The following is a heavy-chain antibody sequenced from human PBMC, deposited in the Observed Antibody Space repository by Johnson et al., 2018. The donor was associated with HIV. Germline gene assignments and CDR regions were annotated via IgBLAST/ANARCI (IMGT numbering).Heavy chain of an antibody. D-gene: IGHD1-26*01. Sequence: QVQLVESGGGVVQPGRSLRLSCAASAFSFSGYAMHWVRQAPGKGLEWVAVLSYDASNKYYADSVKGRFTISRDNSKNTLDLQMNSLGAQDTAVYYCARDWEGYAFDIWGQGTMVTVSS. CDR3: ARDWEGYAFDI. CDR1: AFSFSGYA. J-gene: IGHJ3*02. CDR2: LSYDASNK. V-gene: IGHV3-30*04.